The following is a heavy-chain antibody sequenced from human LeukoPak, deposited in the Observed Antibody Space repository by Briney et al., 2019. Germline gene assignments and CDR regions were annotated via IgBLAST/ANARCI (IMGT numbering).Heavy chain of an antibody. CDR1: RFTFSSYG. V-gene: IGHV3-23*01. D-gene: IGHD2-2*01. CDR2: ISGSAGST. Sequence: GSLRLSCAASRFTFSSYGMSWVRQAPGQGLEWVSSISGSAGSTYYGDSAKGRFTISRDNSKNTLYLQMNSLRAEDTAVYYCAKSSSATSWYYGMDVWGQGTTVTVFS. J-gene: IGHJ6*02. CDR3: AKSSSATSWYYGMDV.